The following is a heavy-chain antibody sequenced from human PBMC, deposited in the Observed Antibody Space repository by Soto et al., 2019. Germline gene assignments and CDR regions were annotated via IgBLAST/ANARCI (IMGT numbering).Heavy chain of an antibody. D-gene: IGHD3-16*01. CDR2: IYFSGRT. CDR3: ARVPIDTYMIYWSDP. CDR1: GDSVSSGDSY. Sequence: PSETLSLTCTVSGDSVSSGDSYWTCIRQPPGKRLEWVGHIYFSGRTNYIPSLESRVTISLDTSKNQFSLKLTSVTAADTAVYYCARVPIDTYMIYWSDPWGQGTLVTVS. V-gene: IGHV4-61*08. J-gene: IGHJ5*02.